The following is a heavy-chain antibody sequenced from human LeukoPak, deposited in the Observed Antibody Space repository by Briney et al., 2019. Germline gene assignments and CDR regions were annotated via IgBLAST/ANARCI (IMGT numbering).Heavy chain of an antibody. J-gene: IGHJ4*02. CDR2: IKQDGSEK. V-gene: IGHV3-7*03. CDR3: ARDGFGTGSN. CDR1: GFTFSKNW. Sequence: GGSLRLSCVASGFTFSKNWMHWVRQAPGKGLEWVANIKQDGSEKNYVDSVKGRFIISRDNAKNSLYLQMNTLRADDTAVYYCARDGFGTGSNWGQGTLVTVSS. D-gene: IGHD3-16*01.